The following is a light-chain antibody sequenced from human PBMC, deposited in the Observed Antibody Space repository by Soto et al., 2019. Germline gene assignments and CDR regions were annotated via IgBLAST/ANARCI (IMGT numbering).Light chain of an antibody. Sequence: EIVLTQSPGTLSLSPGERATLSCRASQSVSSSYLAWYQQKPGQAPRLLIYGASRRATGIPDRFSASGSGTDFTLTISRLEPIDFAVYYCQQYGSSPITSGQGTRLEIK. CDR2: GAS. CDR3: QQYGSSPIT. V-gene: IGKV3-20*01. CDR1: QSVSSSY. J-gene: IGKJ5*01.